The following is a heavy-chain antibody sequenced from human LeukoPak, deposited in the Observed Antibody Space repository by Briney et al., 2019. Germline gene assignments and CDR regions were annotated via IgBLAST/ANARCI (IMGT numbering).Heavy chain of an antibody. V-gene: IGHV3-53*01. CDR1: GFTVSSYS. CDR3: ARDFRIRSY. D-gene: IGHD3-16*01. Sequence: GGSLRLSCAASGFTVSSYSMNWVRQAPGEGLEWVSFIHNDGSTYYADSVKGRFTISRDNSKNTLYLQMNSLRAEDTAVYYCARDFRIRSYWGQGTLVTVSS. J-gene: IGHJ4*02. CDR2: IHNDGST.